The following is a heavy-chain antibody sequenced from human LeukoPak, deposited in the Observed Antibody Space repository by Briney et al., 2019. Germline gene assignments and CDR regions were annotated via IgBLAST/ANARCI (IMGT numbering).Heavy chain of an antibody. V-gene: IGHV3-72*01. CDR2: IRNRVESHTT. CDR3: TREINGGFGP. J-gene: IGHJ5*02. D-gene: IGHD2-8*01. Sequence: PGGSLRLSCAAFGFMFSDGVILSDRYMDWVRQVPGKGLEWVGRIRNRVESHTTDYAASVKGRFTISRDDSKNSVYLQMNSLKTEDTAVYFCTREINGGFGPWGQGTLVTVSS. CDR1: GFMFSDGVILSDRY.